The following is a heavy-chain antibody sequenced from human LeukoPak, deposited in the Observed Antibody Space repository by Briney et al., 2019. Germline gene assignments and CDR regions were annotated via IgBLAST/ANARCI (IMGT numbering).Heavy chain of an antibody. D-gene: IGHD6-13*01. CDR3: ARDQRLAAYYCYDMDV. J-gene: IGHJ6*02. CDR2: ISYDGSNK. Sequence: PGGSLRLSCAASGFTFSSYAMHWVRQAPGKGLEWVAVISYDGSNKYYADSVKGRFTISRDNSKNTLYLQMNSLRGEDTAVYYCARDQRLAAYYCYDMDVWGQGTTVTVSS. CDR1: GFTFSSYA. V-gene: IGHV3-30-3*01.